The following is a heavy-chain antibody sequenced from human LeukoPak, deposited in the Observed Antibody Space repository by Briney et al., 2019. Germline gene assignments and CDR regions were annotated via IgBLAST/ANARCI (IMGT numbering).Heavy chain of an antibody. Sequence: PGGSLRLSCAASGFTFSSYWMSWVRQAPGKGLEWVANIKQDGSEKYYVDSVKGRFTISRDNAKNSLYLQMNSLRAEDTGVYYCASLRSYYYYMDVWGKGTTVTVSS. V-gene: IGHV3-7*01. J-gene: IGHJ6*03. CDR1: GFTFSSYW. CDR2: IKQDGSEK. CDR3: ASLRSYYYYMDV. D-gene: IGHD4-17*01.